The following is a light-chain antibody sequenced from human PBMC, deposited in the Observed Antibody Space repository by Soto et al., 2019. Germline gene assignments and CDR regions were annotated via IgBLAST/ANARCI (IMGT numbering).Light chain of an antibody. J-gene: IGKJ1*01. CDR2: GAS. CDR3: QQYGSSTWT. V-gene: IGKV3-20*01. Sequence: EIVMTQSPATLSVSPGESATLSCSASQSVSSNLAWYQQRPGQAPRLLIYGASTRATGIPDRFSGSGSGTDFTLTISRLEPEDFAVYYCQQYGSSTWTFGQGTKVDIK. CDR1: QSVSSN.